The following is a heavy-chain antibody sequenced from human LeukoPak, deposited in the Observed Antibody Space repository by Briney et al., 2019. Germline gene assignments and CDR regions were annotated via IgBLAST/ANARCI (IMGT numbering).Heavy chain of an antibody. D-gene: IGHD2-21*01. CDR3: ARYCGGDCYGMDV. V-gene: IGHV3-7*01. Sequence: GGSLRLSCAASGFTFSSYWMNWARQAPGKGLEWVASINHNGNVNYYVDSVKGRFTISRDNAKNSLYLQMNSLRVEDTAVYYCARYCGGDCYGMDVWGQGTTVTVSS. CDR2: INHNGNVN. J-gene: IGHJ6*02. CDR1: GFTFSSYW.